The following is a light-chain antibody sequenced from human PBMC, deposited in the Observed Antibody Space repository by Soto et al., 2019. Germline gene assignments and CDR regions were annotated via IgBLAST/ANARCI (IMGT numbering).Light chain of an antibody. CDR1: SSDVGGYNY. V-gene: IGLV2-14*01. CDR2: DVS. CDR3: SSYTISSTPYV. J-gene: IGLJ1*01. Sequence: VLTRPVSVSGAARRGRTITSTGTSSDVGGYNYVSWYQQHPGKAPKLMIYDVSNRPSGVSNRFSGSKSGNTASLTISGLQAEDEADYYCSSYTISSTPYVFGTGIKVPVL.